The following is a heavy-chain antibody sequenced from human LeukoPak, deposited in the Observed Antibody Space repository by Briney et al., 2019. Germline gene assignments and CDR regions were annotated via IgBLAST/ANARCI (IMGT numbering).Heavy chain of an antibody. CDR1: GFTFSSYG. Sequence: GGSLRPSCAASGFTFSSYGMHWVRQAPGKGLEWVAVISYDGSNKYYADSVKGRFTISRDNSKNTLYLQMNSLRAEDTAVYYCAKEQQMTTVTTPFDYWGQGTLVTVSS. J-gene: IGHJ4*02. CDR2: ISYDGSNK. V-gene: IGHV3-30*18. CDR3: AKEQQMTTVTTPFDY. D-gene: IGHD4-17*01.